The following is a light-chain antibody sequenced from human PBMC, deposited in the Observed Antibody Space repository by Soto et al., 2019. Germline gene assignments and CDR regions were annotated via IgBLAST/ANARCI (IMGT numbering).Light chain of an antibody. CDR1: QSISIY. V-gene: IGKV1-39*01. J-gene: IGKJ1*01. Sequence: DIQMTQSPSSLSASVGDRVTITCRASQSISIYLNWYQQKPGKAPKVLIYAASSLQSGVPPRFSGSGSGTDVTLTISSLQPEDFATYYCQQSYNIPRATFGQGTKVEIK. CDR3: QQSYNIPRAT. CDR2: AAS.